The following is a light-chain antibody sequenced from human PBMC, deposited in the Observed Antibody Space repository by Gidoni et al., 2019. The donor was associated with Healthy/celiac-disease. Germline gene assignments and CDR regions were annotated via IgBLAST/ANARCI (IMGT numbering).Light chain of an antibody. CDR2: SAS. CDR3: QQYYSYPLT. J-gene: IGKJ4*01. Sequence: AIRVTQSPSSLSASTGDRVTSTCRASQGISSYLAWYQHKPGKAPKLLIYSASTLQSGVPSRFSGSGSGTDFTLTISCLQSEDFATYYCQQYYSYPLTFGGGTKVEIK. V-gene: IGKV1-8*01. CDR1: QGISSY.